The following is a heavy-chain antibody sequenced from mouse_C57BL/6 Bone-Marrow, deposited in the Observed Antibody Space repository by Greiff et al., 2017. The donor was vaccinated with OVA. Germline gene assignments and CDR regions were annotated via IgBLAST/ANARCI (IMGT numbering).Heavy chain of an antibody. Sequence: QVQLQQPGAELVKPGASVKMSCKASGYTFTSYWLTWVKQRPGQGLEWIGDIYPGSGSTNYNEKFKSKATLTVDTSSSTAYMQLSSLTSEDSAVYYCARCGYYLYYYAMDYWGQGTSVTVSS. CDR2: IYPGSGST. CDR1: GYTFTSYW. D-gene: IGHD2-3*01. CDR3: ARCGYYLYYYAMDY. J-gene: IGHJ4*01. V-gene: IGHV1-55*01.